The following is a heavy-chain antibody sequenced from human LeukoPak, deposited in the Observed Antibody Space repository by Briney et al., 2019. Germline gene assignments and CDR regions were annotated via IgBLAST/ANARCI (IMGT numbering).Heavy chain of an antibody. V-gene: IGHV1-2*02. Sequence: ASVKVSCKASGYTFTGYYMHWVRQAPGQGLEWMGWINPNSGGTNYAQKFQGRVTMTRDRSISTAYMELSRLRSDDTAVYYCTISNYYDSSGYPTPHWGQGTLVTVSS. J-gene: IGHJ4*02. CDR2: INPNSGGT. D-gene: IGHD3-22*01. CDR1: GYTFTGYY. CDR3: TISNYYDSSGYPTPH.